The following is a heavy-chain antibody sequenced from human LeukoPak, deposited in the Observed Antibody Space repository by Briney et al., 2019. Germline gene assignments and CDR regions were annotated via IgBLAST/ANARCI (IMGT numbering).Heavy chain of an antibody. CDR1: GFTFSSYS. CDR3: ASEIWFGELPMGADY. D-gene: IGHD3-10*01. J-gene: IGHJ4*02. CDR2: ISSSSSYI. Sequence: GGSLRLSCAASGFTFSSYSMNWVRQAPGKGLEWVSSISSSSSYIYYADSVKGRFTISRDNAKNSLYLQMNSLRAEDTAVYYCASEIWFGELPMGADYWGQGTLVTVSS. V-gene: IGHV3-21*01.